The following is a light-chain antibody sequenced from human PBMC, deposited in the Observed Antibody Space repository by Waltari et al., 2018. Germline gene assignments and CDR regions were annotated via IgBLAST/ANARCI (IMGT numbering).Light chain of an antibody. CDR1: SSNLGLNY. Sequence: QSVLTQPPSVSATPGQRVTISCSGSSSNLGLNYMSWYQQLPGTAPKLLIYENKKRPSGIPDRFSGSKSGTSATLGITGLQTEDEADYYCGTWDNSLSAWVFGGGTKLTVL. CDR3: GTWDNSLSAWV. CDR2: ENK. J-gene: IGLJ3*02. V-gene: IGLV1-51*02.